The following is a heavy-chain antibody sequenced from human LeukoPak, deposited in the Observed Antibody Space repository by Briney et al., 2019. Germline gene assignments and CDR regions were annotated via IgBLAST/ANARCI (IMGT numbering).Heavy chain of an antibody. CDR3: AKGAIITMIVVVIRDAFDI. J-gene: IGHJ3*02. CDR2: ISGSGGST. D-gene: IGHD3-22*01. Sequence: GGSLRLSCAASGFTFSSYSMNWVRQAPGKGLEWVSAISGSGGSTYYADSVKGRFTISRDNSKNTLYLQMNSLRAEDTAVYYCAKGAIITMIVVVIRDAFDIWGQGTMVTVSS. CDR1: GFTFSSYS. V-gene: IGHV3-23*01.